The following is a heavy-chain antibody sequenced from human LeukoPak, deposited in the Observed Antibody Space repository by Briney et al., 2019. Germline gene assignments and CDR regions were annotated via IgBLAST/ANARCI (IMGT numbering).Heavy chain of an antibody. D-gene: IGHD4-17*01. V-gene: IGHV4-34*01. J-gene: IGHJ4*02. CDR2: INHSGST. CDR3: ARTTGYYFDY. Sequence: PSETLSLTCAVYGGSFSGYYWSWIRHPPGKGLEWIGEINHSGSTNYNPSLKSRVTISVDTSKNQFSLKLSSVTAADTAVYYCARTTGYYFDYWGQGTLVTVSS. CDR1: GGSFSGYY.